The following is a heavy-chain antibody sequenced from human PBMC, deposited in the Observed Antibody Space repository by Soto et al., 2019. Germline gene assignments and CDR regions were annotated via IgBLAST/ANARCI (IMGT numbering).Heavy chain of an antibody. V-gene: IGHV3-9*01. CDR2: INWNSDNT. D-gene: IGHD6-13*01. Sequence: PGGSLRLSCAASGFTFDDYAMHWVRQAPGKGLEWVSSINWNSDNTAYAASVKGRFTISRDNAKNSLFLQMNSLRAEDTAFYYCEKDTQEQQKGPGDYWGKGTLVTGS. CDR3: EKDTQEQQKGPGDY. J-gene: IGHJ4*02. CDR1: GFTFDDYA.